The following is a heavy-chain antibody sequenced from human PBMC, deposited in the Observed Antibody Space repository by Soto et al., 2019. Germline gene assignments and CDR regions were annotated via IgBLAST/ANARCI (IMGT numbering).Heavy chain of an antibody. D-gene: IGHD6-19*01. CDR1: GGSISSGGYY. CDR2: IYYSGST. CDR3: VRLGGSGWHLDY. J-gene: IGHJ4*02. Sequence: HVQLQESGPGLVKPSQTLSLTCTVSGGSISSGGYYWSWIRQHPGKGLEWIGHIYYSGSTDYNPSLNSRFTISVDTSKTQFSLKLSSVTAADTAVYYCVRLGGSGWHLDYWGQGTMVTVYS. V-gene: IGHV4-31*03.